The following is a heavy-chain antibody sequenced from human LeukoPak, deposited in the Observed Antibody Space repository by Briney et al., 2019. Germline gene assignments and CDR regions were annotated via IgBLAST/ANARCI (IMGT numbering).Heavy chain of an antibody. CDR2: IYYSGST. CDR3: AREDYYGSGSYEAFDI. V-gene: IGHV4-59*12. J-gene: IGHJ3*02. D-gene: IGHD3-10*01. CDR1: GGSISSYY. Sequence: KPSETLSLTCTVSGGSISSYYWSWIRQPPGKGLEWIGYIYYSGSTNYNPSLKSRVTISVDTSKNQFSLKLSSVTAADTAVYYCAREDYYGSGSYEAFDIWGQGTMVTVSS.